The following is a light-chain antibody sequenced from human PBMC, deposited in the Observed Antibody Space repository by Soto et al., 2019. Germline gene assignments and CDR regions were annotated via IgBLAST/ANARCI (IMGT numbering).Light chain of an antibody. Sequence: QSVLTQPASVSGSPGQAITISCTGTSSDVGGYNYVSWYQQHPDKAPKLMIYAVSNRPSGVSNRFSGSKSGNTASLTISGLQAEDEADYYCSSYTSSSTRVFGGGTKLTVL. CDR3: SSYTSSSTRV. J-gene: IGLJ2*01. CDR2: AVS. V-gene: IGLV2-14*01. CDR1: SSDVGGYNY.